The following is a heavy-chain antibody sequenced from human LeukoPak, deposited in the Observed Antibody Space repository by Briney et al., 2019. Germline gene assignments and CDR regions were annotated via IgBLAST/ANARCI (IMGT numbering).Heavy chain of an antibody. V-gene: IGHV4-59*01. CDR3: ARDLEWERGAFDY. J-gene: IGHJ4*02. Sequence: PSETLSLTCTVSGGSISSYYWSWIRQPPGKGLEWIGYIYYSGSTNYNPSLKSRVTISVDTSKNQFSLKLSSVTAADTAVYYCARDLEWERGAFDYWGQGTLVTVSS. D-gene: IGHD1-26*01. CDR1: GGSISSYY. CDR2: IYYSGST.